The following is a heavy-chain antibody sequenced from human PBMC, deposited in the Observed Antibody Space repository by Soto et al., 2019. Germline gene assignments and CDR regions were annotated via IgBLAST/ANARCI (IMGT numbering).Heavy chain of an antibody. D-gene: IGHD6-19*01. CDR2: ISGSGGST. V-gene: IGHV3-23*01. Sequence: PGGSLRLSCAAPGFSFNSYSMSWVRQAPGKGLEWVSAISGSGGSTYYADSVKGRFTISRDNSKNTLYLQMNSLRAEDTAVYYCAKEIAVAGDPYFQHWGQGTLVT. CDR3: AKEIAVAGDPYFQH. CDR1: GFSFNSYS. J-gene: IGHJ1*01.